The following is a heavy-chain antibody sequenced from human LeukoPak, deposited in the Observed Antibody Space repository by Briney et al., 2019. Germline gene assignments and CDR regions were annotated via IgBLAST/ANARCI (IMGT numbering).Heavy chain of an antibody. Sequence: SETLSLTCTVSGGSISSYYWSWIRQPAEKGLEWIGRIYTSGSTNYNPSLKSQVTMSVDTSKNQFSLKLSSVTAADTAVYYCATTMKSYGSRNDAFDIWGQGTMVTVSS. CDR2: IYTSGST. CDR1: GGSISSYY. D-gene: IGHD5-18*01. CDR3: ATTMKSYGSRNDAFDI. V-gene: IGHV4-4*07. J-gene: IGHJ3*02.